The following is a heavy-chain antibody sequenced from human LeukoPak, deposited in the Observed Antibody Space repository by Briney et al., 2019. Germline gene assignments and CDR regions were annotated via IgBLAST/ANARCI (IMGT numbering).Heavy chain of an antibody. CDR3: VKDKTDFWSGYFDY. V-gene: IGHV3-9*03. CDR2: ISWNSDSI. CDR1: GFIFDDYA. J-gene: IGHJ4*02. D-gene: IGHD3-3*01. Sequence: GGSLRLSCAASGFIFDDYAMHWVRQTPGKGLEWVSGISWNSDSIVYAGSVKGRFTISRDNAKNSLYLQMNSLRSEDMALYYCVKDKTDFWSGYFDYWGQETLVTVSS.